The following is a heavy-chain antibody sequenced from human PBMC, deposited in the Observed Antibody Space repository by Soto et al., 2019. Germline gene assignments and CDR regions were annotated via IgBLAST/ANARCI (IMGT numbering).Heavy chain of an antibody. CDR2: ISAYNGNT. J-gene: IGHJ4*02. V-gene: IGHV1-18*01. CDR1: GYTFITYG. CDR3: ARGQFGDLDY. D-gene: IGHD4-17*01. Sequence: GPGVQKPGASVKVSCKASGYTFITYGFTWVRQAPGQGLEWMGWISAYNGNTNYAQKFQGRVTMTTDTSTNTASMELRSLTSDDTAVYFCARGQFGDLDYWGQGTLVTVSS.